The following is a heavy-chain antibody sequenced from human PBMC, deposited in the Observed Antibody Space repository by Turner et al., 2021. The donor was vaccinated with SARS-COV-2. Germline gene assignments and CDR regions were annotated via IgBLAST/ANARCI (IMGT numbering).Heavy chain of an antibody. Sequence: QVQLVQSGAEVMPPAASVKASCTVSENTLTKLAIHWVRQSPGKGLEWMGGFDFENGETMNAQGFQGRLTLTADTSTNTAYMEMSRLRSEDTAIYYCAKLGVTESLLIIDAFDRWGQGTWVTVSS. V-gene: IGHV1-24*01. CDR2: FDFENGET. J-gene: IGHJ3*01. D-gene: IGHD3-9*01. CDR1: ENTLTKLA. CDR3: AKLGVTESLLIIDAFDR.